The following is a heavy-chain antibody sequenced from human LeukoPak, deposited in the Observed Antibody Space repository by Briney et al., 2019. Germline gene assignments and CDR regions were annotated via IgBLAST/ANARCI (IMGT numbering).Heavy chain of an antibody. D-gene: IGHD2-2*01. CDR2: ISSSSSTI. V-gene: IGHV3-48*01. CDR1: GFTFSSYS. J-gene: IGHJ3*02. Sequence: PGGSLRLSCAASGFTFSSYSMNWVRQAPGKGLEWVSYISSSSSTIYYADSVKGRFTISRDNAKNSLYLQMNSLRAEDTAVYYCAREGIYCSSTSCIGNGSFDIWGQGTMVTVSS. CDR3: AREGIYCSSTSCIGNGSFDI.